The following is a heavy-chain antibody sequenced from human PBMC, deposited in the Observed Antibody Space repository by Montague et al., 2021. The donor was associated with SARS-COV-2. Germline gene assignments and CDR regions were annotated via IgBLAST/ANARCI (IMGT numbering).Heavy chain of an antibody. J-gene: IGHJ4*02. CDR1: GFTFSSYE. CDR2: ITSRGTTI. D-gene: IGHD1-26*01. V-gene: IGHV3-48*03. CDR3: ARAVGSYYGY. Sequence: SLRLSCAASGFTFSSYEMNWVRQAPGKGLEWISYITSRGTTIYYADSVKGRFTISRDNAKNSLYPQMNSLRAEDTAVYYCARAVGSYYGYWGQGTLVTVSS.